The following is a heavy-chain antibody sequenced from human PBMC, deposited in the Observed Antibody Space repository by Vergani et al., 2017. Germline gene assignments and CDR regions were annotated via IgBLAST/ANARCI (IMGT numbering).Heavy chain of an antibody. CDR2: ISSSSSYI. CDR3: ARARYXSSTSCQYVPLTSRFDY. CDR1: GFTFSSYS. J-gene: IGHJ4*02. D-gene: IGHD2-2*01. V-gene: IGHV3-21*01. Sequence: EVQLVESGGGLVKPGGSLRLSCAASGFTFSSYSMNWVRQAPGKGLEWVSSISSSSSYIYYADSVKGRFTISRDNANNSLYLQMNSLRAEDTAVYYCARARYXSSTSCQYVPLTSRFDYWGQGTLVTVSS.